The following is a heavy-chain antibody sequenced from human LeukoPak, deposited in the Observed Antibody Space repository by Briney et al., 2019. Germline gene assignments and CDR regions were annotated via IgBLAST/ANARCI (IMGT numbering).Heavy chain of an antibody. V-gene: IGHV1-18*01. D-gene: IGHD2-2*01. Sequence: ASVKVSCKASGGTFSSYAISWVRQAPGQGLEWMGWISAYNGNTNYAQKLQGRVTMTTDTSTSTAYMELRSLRSDDTAVYYCAYEIVVVPAAISVWGQGTLVTVSS. CDR2: ISAYNGNT. CDR1: GGTFSSYA. CDR3: AYEIVVVPAAISV. J-gene: IGHJ4*02.